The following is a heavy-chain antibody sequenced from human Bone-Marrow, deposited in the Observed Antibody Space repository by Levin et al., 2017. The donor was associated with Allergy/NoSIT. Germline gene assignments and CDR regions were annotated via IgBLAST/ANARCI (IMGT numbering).Heavy chain of an antibody. Sequence: SETLSLTCTVSGGSVSSGSYYWSWIRQPPGKGLEWIGYIYYSGSTNYNPSLKSRVTISVDTSKNQFSLKLSSVTAADTAVYYCARDGGHCSGGSCYSGYRMFDYWGQGTLVTVSS. CDR2: IYYSGST. J-gene: IGHJ4*02. V-gene: IGHV4-61*01. D-gene: IGHD2-15*01. CDR3: ARDGGHCSGGSCYSGYRMFDY. CDR1: GGSVSSGSYY.